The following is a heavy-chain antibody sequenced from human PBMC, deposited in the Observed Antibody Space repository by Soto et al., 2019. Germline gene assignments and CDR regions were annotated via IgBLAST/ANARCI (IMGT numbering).Heavy chain of an antibody. CDR3: ARPTVTTDYYYYYGMDV. CDR1: GYTFTSYG. V-gene: IGHV1-18*01. D-gene: IGHD4-17*01. Sequence: ASVKVSCKASGYTFTSYGISWVRQAPGQGLEWMGWISTYNGNTKYAQKLQGRVTMTTDTSTSTAYMELRSLRSDDTAVYYCARPTVTTDYYYYYGMDVWGQGTTVTSP. CDR2: ISTYNGNT. J-gene: IGHJ6*02.